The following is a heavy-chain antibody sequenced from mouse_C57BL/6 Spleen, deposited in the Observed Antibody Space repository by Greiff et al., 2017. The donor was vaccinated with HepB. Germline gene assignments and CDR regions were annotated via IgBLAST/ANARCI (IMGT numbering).Heavy chain of an antibody. CDR1: GYAFSSYW. CDR3: ARRGYYGNYIDY. Sequence: VQLQQSGAELVKPGASVKISCKASGYAFSSYWMNWVKQRPGKGLEWIGQIYPGDGDTNYNGKFKGKATRTADNSSSTAYMQLSSLTSEDSAVYFCARRGYYGNYIDYWGQGTTLTVSS. J-gene: IGHJ2*01. D-gene: IGHD2-1*01. CDR2: IYPGDGDT. V-gene: IGHV1-80*01.